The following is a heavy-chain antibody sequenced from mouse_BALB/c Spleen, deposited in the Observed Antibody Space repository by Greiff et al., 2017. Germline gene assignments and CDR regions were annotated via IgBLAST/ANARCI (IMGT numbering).Heavy chain of an antibody. CDR3: NAGDGTWGDY. Sequence: EVQLQQSGAELVRSGASVKLSCTASGFNIKDYYMHWVKQRPEQGLEWIGWIDPENGDTEYAPKFQGKATMTADTSSNTAYLQLSSLTSEDTAVYYCNAGDGTWGDYWGQGTTLTVSS. V-gene: IGHV14-4*02. D-gene: IGHD4-1*01. CDR2: IDPENGDT. CDR1: GFNIKDYY. J-gene: IGHJ2*01.